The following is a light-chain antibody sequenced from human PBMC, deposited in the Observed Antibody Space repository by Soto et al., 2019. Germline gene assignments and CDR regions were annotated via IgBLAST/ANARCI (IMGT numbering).Light chain of an antibody. Sequence: DIQMTQSPSSLSASVGDRVTITRRASQNIDIFLSWYHQNPGRAPNLLIYGASTLQNGVPSRFSGSGSGTDFSLTISSLQPEDFGTYYCQQSYSAPPLTFGAGTKVDIK. V-gene: IGKV1-39*01. CDR2: GAS. J-gene: IGKJ4*01. CDR1: QNIDIF. CDR3: QQSYSAPPLT.